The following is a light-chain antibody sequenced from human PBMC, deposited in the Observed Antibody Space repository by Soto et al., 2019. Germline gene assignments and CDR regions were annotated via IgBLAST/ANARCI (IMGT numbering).Light chain of an antibody. CDR2: KVS. Sequence: DVVMTQSPLSLAVTLGQPASISCRSSQSLLYIDGNTHLNGFHQRPGQSPRRLIYKVSNRDSGVPDRFSGSGSGTDFTLKISRVEAEDVGVYYCMQGTPWPPYTFGQGTKLEIK. V-gene: IGKV2-30*01. CDR1: QSLLYIDGNTH. J-gene: IGKJ2*01. CDR3: MQGTPWPPYT.